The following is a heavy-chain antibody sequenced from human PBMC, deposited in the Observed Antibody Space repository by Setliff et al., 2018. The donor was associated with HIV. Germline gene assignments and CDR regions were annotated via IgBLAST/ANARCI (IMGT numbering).Heavy chain of an antibody. Sequence: SETLSLTCTVSGDSISTDYWTWIRQPPGKGLEWIGYIYNSASTSYNPSLKSRVTISVDTSKNQFSLKLSSVTAADTAVYYCARGLSFYDPGGFDYWGQGTLVTVSS. D-gene: IGHD3-22*01. CDR1: GDSISTDY. CDR3: ARGLSFYDPGGFDY. V-gene: IGHV4-4*09. CDR2: IYNSAST. J-gene: IGHJ4*02.